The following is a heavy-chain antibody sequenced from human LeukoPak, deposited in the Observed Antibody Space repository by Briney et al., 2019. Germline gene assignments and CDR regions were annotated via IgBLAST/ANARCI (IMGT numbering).Heavy chain of an antibody. J-gene: IGHJ5*02. CDR1: GGSISSYY. Sequence: SETLSLTCTISGGSISSYYWSWIRQPPGKGLEWLGYIYYSGSTNYNPSLKSQVTISVDTSKNQFSLKLSSVTAADTAVYYCASIVYYGSGSPPIGFDPWGQGTLVTVSS. V-gene: IGHV4-59*08. CDR2: IYYSGST. D-gene: IGHD3-10*01. CDR3: ASIVYYGSGSPPIGFDP.